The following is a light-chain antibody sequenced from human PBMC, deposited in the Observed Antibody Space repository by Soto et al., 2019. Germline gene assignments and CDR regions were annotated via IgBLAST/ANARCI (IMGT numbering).Light chain of an antibody. CDR1: QSIRTY. Sequence: DIQMTQSPSSLSASVGDRVTITCRASQSIRTYLNWYQQKQGEAPKVLIYTASSLPSGVPSSFSGSGSGTEFTLTISSLQPEDFATYYWQQSYSTPWTFGQGTKVEVK. V-gene: IGKV1-39*01. CDR2: TAS. CDR3: QQSYSTPWT. J-gene: IGKJ1*01.